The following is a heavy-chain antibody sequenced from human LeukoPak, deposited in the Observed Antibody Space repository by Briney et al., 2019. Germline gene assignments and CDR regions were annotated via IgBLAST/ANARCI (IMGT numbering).Heavy chain of an antibody. CDR1: GFTFSSYA. V-gene: IGHV3-23*01. Sequence: GGSLRLSCAASGFTFSSYAMSWVRQAPGKGLEWVSAISGSGGSTYYADSVKGRFTISRDKSKNTLYLQMNSLRAEDTAVYYCAKGIRGIMIVVVINWGQGTLVTVSS. CDR2: ISGSGGST. J-gene: IGHJ4*02. D-gene: IGHD3-22*01. CDR3: AKGIRGIMIVVVIN.